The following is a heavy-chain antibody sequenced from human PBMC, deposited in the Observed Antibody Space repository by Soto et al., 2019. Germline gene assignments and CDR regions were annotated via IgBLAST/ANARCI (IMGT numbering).Heavy chain of an antibody. J-gene: IGHJ6*02. D-gene: IGHD3-22*01. CDR3: ARDRGTMIPLRYYYGMDV. V-gene: IGHV3-30-3*01. CDR2: ISYDGSNK. CDR1: GLTFSSYA. Sequence: GALRLSCAASGLTFSSYAMHWVRQAPGKGLEWVAVISYDGSNKYYADSVKGRFTISRDNSKNTLYLQMNSLRAEDTAVYYCARDRGTMIPLRYYYGMDVWGQGTTVTVSS.